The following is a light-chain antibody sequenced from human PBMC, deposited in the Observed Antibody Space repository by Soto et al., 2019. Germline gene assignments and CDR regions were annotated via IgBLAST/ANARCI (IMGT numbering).Light chain of an antibody. Sequence: DIQMTQSPSSLSASVGHRVTITCQASQDIRNYLNWYQQKPGRAPKILIYDASNLEAGVPSRFRGSGSGTDFTFTISRLTPEDIATDDCQQYENLPTFGQGTRLEIK. CDR2: DAS. CDR3: QQYENLPT. V-gene: IGKV1-33*01. CDR1: QDIRNY. J-gene: IGKJ5*01.